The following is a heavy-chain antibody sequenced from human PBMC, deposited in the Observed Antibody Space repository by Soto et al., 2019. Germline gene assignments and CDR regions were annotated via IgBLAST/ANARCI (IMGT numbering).Heavy chain of an antibody. D-gene: IGHD2-21*02. CDR1: GYTFAAFY. J-gene: IGHJ4*02. Sequence: GQLVQSGAEVKGPGASVRVSCKTSGYTFAAFYIHWVRQAPGQGLEWMGWMNPDSGVTDLAQKFRGRVTMARDTSTNTAFLALDRLSSEDNGVYYCARGGSMVTESYFDIWGQGTLVTVSS. CDR3: ARGGSMVTESYFDI. CDR2: MNPDSGVT. V-gene: IGHV1-2*02.